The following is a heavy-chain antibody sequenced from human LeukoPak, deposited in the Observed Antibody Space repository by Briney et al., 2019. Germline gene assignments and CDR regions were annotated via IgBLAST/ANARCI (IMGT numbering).Heavy chain of an antibody. CDR3: ARVDDSSGYFAFDY. CDR2: IYYSGST. J-gene: IGHJ4*02. V-gene: IGHV4-31*03. D-gene: IGHD3-22*01. CDR1: GGSISSGGYY. Sequence: PSETLSLTCTVSGGSISSGGYYWRWIRQHPGKGLEWIAYIYYSGSTYYIPSLKSRVTISVDTSKNQFSLKLSSVTAADTAVYYCARVDDSSGYFAFDYWGQGTLVTVSS.